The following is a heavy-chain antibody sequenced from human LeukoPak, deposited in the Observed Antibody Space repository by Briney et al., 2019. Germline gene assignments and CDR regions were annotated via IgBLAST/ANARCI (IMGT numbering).Heavy chain of an antibody. CDR2: MNPDSGGT. Sequence: GASVKVSCKASGYTFTGYYMHWLRQAPGQGLEWMGGMNPDSGGTNYAQNFQGRVTMTRDTSISTAYMELSRLSSDDTAVYYCARSDGGNANFDYWGQGTLVTVSS. V-gene: IGHV1-2*02. J-gene: IGHJ4*02. CDR1: GYTFTGYY. CDR3: ARSDGGNANFDY. D-gene: IGHD4-23*01.